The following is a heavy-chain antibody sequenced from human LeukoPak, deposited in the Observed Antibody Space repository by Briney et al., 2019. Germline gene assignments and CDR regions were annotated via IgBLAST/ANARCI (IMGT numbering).Heavy chain of an antibody. V-gene: IGHV1-69*06. J-gene: IGHJ6*04. CDR2: IIPIFGTA. CDR3: ARGAPTSPYYYYGMDV. Sequence: ASVKVSCKASGGTFSSYAISWVRQAPGQGLEWMGGIIPIFGTANYAQKFQGRVTITADKSTSTAYMELSSLRSEDTAVYYCARGAPTSPYYYYGMDVWGKGTTVTVSS. CDR1: GGTFSSYA. D-gene: IGHD2-2*01.